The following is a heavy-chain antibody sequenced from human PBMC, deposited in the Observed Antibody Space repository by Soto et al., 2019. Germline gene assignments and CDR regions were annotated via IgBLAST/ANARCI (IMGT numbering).Heavy chain of an antibody. Sequence: GGSLRLSCAASGFTFKSYGMHWVRQAPGKGLEWVAVISSDGSNKYYEDSVKGRFTISRDNSKNTLYLQMSSLRVEDTAVYYCAKGLGNFDWLLRNWFDPWGQGTLVTVSS. CDR1: GFTFKSYG. CDR2: ISSDGSNK. V-gene: IGHV3-30*18. CDR3: AKGLGNFDWLLRNWFDP. J-gene: IGHJ5*02. D-gene: IGHD3-9*01.